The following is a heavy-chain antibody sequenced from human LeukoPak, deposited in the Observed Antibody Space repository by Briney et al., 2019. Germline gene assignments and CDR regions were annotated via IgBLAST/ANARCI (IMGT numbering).Heavy chain of an antibody. J-gene: IGHJ3*02. Sequence: PGGSLRLSCAASGFTFNDYWMTWVRQAPGKGLEWVANIKQDGSEKYYVDSVKGRFTISRDNAKNSLYLQMNSLRAEDTAVYYCAKDQGYSYGYSDAFDIWCQGTMVTVSS. CDR2: IKQDGSEK. CDR3: AKDQGYSYGYSDAFDI. CDR1: GFTFNDYW. V-gene: IGHV3-7*01. D-gene: IGHD5-18*01.